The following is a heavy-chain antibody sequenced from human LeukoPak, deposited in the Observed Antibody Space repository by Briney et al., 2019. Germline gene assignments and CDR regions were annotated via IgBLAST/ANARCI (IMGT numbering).Heavy chain of an antibody. Sequence: SETLSLTCTVSGGSISSYYWSWIRQPPGKGLEWGGYIYYSGSTNYNPSLKSRVTISVDTSKNQFSLKLSSVTAADTAVYYCARDRGSTVVTPWYFDLWGRGTLVTVSS. CDR3: ARDRGSTVVTPWYFDL. V-gene: IGHV4-59*01. CDR1: GGSISSYY. CDR2: IYYSGST. D-gene: IGHD4-23*01. J-gene: IGHJ2*01.